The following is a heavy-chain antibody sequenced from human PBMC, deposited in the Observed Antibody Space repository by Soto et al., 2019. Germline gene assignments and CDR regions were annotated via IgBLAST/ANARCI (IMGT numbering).Heavy chain of an antibody. CDR2: IYHSGST. D-gene: IGHD4-17*01. V-gene: IGHV4-4*02. CDR1: GGSISSSNW. CDR3: ALGSFLRVRYYFDY. Sequence: QVQLQESGPGLAKPSGTLSLTCAVSGGSISSSNWWSWVRQPPGKGLEWIGEIYHSGSTNYNPSLKSRVTTSVDKSKNQYSLKLSSVTAADTAVYYGALGSFLRVRYYFDYWGQGTLVTVSS. J-gene: IGHJ4*02.